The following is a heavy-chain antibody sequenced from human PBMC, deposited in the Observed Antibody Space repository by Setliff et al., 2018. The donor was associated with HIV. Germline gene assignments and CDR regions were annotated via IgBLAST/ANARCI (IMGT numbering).Heavy chain of an antibody. CDR1: GGFLTSYY. Sequence: PSETLSLTCIVSGGFLTSYYWGWTRQSADEQLAWSGRIYANGNSYVNPSLRVRVAMSVDTSKKRVSLAPTSITIADTASYCCGRYPSVYFGESFVGGHINYFDRWGQGMRVTVSS. CDR3: GRYPSVYFGESFVGGHINYFDR. D-gene: IGHD3-10*01. V-gene: IGHV4-4*07. J-gene: IGHJ5*02. CDR2: IYANGNS.